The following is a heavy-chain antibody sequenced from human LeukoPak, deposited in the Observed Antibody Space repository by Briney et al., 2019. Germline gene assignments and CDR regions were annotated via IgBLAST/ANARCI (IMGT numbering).Heavy chain of an antibody. J-gene: IGHJ4*02. CDR3: AREGQGVRGVILPD. D-gene: IGHD3-10*01. Sequence: GESLRISCRGFRYDFDNYWISWVRQVPGKGLEWMGRIDPGDFYTEYSPSFQGHVTISSDKSINTAYLQWSGLKASDSAIYYCAREGQGVRGVILPDWGQGTLVSVSS. V-gene: IGHV5-10-1*01. CDR2: IDPGDFYT. CDR1: RYDFDNYW.